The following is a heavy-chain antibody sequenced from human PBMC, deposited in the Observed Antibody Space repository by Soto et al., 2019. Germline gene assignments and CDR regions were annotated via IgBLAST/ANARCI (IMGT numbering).Heavy chain of an antibody. Sequence: QVQLVQSGAEEKKPGASVKVSCKASGYTFTSYAMHWVRQAPGQRLEWMGWINAGNGNTKYSQKFQGRDTITRDTSASPAYMELSSLRAEDTAVYYCARSIVVVTALDYWGQGALVTVSS. D-gene: IGHD2-21*02. CDR3: ARSIVVVTALDY. CDR1: GYTFTSYA. V-gene: IGHV1-3*05. CDR2: INAGNGNT. J-gene: IGHJ4*02.